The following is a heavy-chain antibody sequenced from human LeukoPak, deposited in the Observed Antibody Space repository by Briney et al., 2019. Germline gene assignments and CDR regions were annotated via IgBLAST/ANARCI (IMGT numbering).Heavy chain of an antibody. CDR1: GGSISSYY. CDR3: AGGADSSGYYYDLDY. D-gene: IGHD3-22*01. J-gene: IGHJ4*02. Sequence: SETLSLTCTVSGGSISSYYWSWIRQPPGKGLEWIGYIYYSGSTNYNPSPKSRVTISVDTSKNQFSLKLSSVTAADTAVYYCAGGADSSGYYYDLDYWGQGTLVTVSS. V-gene: IGHV4-59*01. CDR2: IYYSGST.